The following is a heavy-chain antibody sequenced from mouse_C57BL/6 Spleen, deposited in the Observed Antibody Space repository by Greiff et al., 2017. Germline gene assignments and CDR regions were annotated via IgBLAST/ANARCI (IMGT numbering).Heavy chain of an antibody. J-gene: IGHJ2*01. CDR1: GYTFTSYW. CDR2: IDPSDIYT. CDR3: ARERWDY. V-gene: IGHV1-50*01. D-gene: IGHD1-1*02. Sequence: VQLQQPGAELVKPGASVTLSCKASGYTFTSYWMQWVKQRPGQGLEWIGEIDPSDIYTNYNKKFKGKATLTVDTSSSTAYMQLSSLTAEDSAVYYCARERWDYWGKGTTLTVSS.